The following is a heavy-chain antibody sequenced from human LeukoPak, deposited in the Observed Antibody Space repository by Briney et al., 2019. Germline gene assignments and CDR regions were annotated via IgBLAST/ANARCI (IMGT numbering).Heavy chain of an antibody. CDR2: NSGSGGST. V-gene: IGHV3-23*01. CDR3: VKEYHSRGFGAYFDY. D-gene: IGHD3-3*01. Sequence: GGSLRLSCAASGFTFSSYAMSWVRQAPGKGLEWVSVNSGSGGSTNYADSVKGRFTLSRDNSINTVDLQMNSLRAEDTAVYYCVKEYHSRGFGAYFDYWGQGTLVTVSS. J-gene: IGHJ4*02. CDR1: GFTFSSYA.